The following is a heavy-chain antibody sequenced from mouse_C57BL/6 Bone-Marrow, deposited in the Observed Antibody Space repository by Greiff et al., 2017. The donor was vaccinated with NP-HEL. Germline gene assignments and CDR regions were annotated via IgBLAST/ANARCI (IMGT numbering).Heavy chain of an antibody. Sequence: QVQLQQPGAELVKPGASVKLSCKASGFTFTSYWMQWVKQRPGQGLEWIGDIDPSDSFTNYTQKFKGKATLTVDTSSSTAYMQLSSLTSEDSAVYYCARSPYYFDYWGQGTTLTVSS. CDR1: GFTFTSYW. V-gene: IGHV1-50*01. CDR2: IDPSDSFT. CDR3: ARSPYYFDY. J-gene: IGHJ2*01.